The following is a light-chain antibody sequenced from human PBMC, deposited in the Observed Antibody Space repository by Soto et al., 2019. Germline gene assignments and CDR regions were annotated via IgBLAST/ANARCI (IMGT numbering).Light chain of an antibody. CDR2: AIS. Sequence: DIPLTQSPSSLSASVGYRVTITCRASQSVTTYLHWYQQKAGEAPKLLIYAISNLQSGVSSRFSGSGSGTDFSLTINTLQPEDFATYYCQQGYSTPWTFGQGTKV. V-gene: IGKV1-39*01. CDR1: QSVTTY. J-gene: IGKJ1*01. CDR3: QQGYSTPWT.